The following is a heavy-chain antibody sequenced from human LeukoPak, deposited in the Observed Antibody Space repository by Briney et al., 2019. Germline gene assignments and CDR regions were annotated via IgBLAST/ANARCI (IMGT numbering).Heavy chain of an antibody. CDR3: ATDRGAVTDAFDI. CDR1: GYTLTELS. Sequence: GASVKVSCKVSGYTLTELSMHWVRQAPGKGLEWMGGFDSEDGETIYAQKFQGRVTMTEGTSTDTAYMELSSLRSEDTAVYYCATDRGAVTDAFDIWGQGTMVTVSS. D-gene: IGHD5-18*01. J-gene: IGHJ3*02. V-gene: IGHV1-24*01. CDR2: FDSEDGET.